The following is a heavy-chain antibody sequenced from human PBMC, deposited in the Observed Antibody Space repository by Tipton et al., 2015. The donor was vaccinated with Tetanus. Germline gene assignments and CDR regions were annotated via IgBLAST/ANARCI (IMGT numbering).Heavy chain of an antibody. J-gene: IGHJ5*01. Sequence: TLSLTCTVSGGSVRSGSYYWNWIRQPPGKGLEWIGYISYSGSTNSNYSLKSRITISQDTSKNQFSLKLTSVTAADTAVYYCARHGSIGARFNWFDFWGQGTLVTVSS. CDR3: ARHGSIGARFNWFDF. V-gene: IGHV4-61*01. D-gene: IGHD6-6*01. CDR1: GGSVRSGSYY. CDR2: ISYSGST.